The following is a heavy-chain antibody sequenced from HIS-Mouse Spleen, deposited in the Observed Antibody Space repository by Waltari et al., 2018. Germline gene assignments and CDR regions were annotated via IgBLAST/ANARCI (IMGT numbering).Heavy chain of an antibody. CDR1: GGPISRSPSY. CDR2: IYYSGRT. D-gene: IGHD6-13*01. CDR3: AREIPYSSSWYDWYFDL. V-gene: IGHV4-39*07. Sequence: QLQLQESGPGLVKPSEPLSLTCTVSGGPISRSPSYWGWIRQPPGKGLEWIGSIYYSGRTYYNPSLKSRVTISVDTSKNQFSLKLSSVTAADTAVYYCAREIPYSSSWYDWYFDLWGRGTLVTVSS. J-gene: IGHJ2*01.